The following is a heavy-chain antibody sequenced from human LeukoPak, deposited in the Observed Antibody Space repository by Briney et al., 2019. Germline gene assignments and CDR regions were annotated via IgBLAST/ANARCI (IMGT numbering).Heavy chain of an antibody. CDR3: ASGPGYYSYFDY. D-gene: IGHD3-22*01. Sequence: PSETLSHTCTVSGGSISSSSYYWGWIRQPPGKGLEWIGSIYYSGSTYYNPSLKSRVTISVDTSKNQFSLKLSSVTAADTAVYYCASGPGYYSYFDYWGQGTLVTVSS. V-gene: IGHV4-39*07. CDR1: GGSISSSSYY. CDR2: IYYSGST. J-gene: IGHJ4*02.